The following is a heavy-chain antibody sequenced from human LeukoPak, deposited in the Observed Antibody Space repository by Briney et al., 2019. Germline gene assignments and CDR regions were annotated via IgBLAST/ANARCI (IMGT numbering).Heavy chain of an antibody. CDR3: ARVPHDYGDYYYYYMDV. CDR1: GYTFISYG. V-gene: IGHV1-18*01. CDR2: ISAYNGNT. Sequence: ASVKVSRKASGYTFISYGISWVRQAPGQGLEWMGWISAYNGNTNYAQKLQGRVTMTTDTSTSTGNMELRSLRSDDTAVYYCARVPHDYGDYYYYYMDVWGKGTPVTVSS. D-gene: IGHD4-17*01. J-gene: IGHJ6*03.